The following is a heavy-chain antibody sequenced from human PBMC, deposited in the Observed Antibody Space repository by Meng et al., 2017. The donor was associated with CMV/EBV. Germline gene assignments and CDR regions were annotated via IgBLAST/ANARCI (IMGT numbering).Heavy chain of an antibody. CDR1: GGSFSGYY. CDR3: ARGGNWFDP. CDR2: INHSGSN. J-gene: IGHJ5*02. Sequence: QVQLQEWGAGPLKASETLSLTCAVYGGSFSGYYWSWIPQPPGKGLEWIGEINHSGSNNYNPSLKSRVTISVDTSKNQFSLKLSSVTAADTAVYYCARGGNWFDPWGQGTLVTVSS. V-gene: IGHV4-34*01.